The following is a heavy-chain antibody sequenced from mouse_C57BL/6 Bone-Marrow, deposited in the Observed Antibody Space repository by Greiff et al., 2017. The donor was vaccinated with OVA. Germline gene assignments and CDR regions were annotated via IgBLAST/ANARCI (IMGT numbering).Heavy chain of an antibody. J-gene: IGHJ2*01. V-gene: IGHV1-69*01. CDR2: IDPSDSYT. CDR1: GYTFTSYW. D-gene: IGHD2-4*01. CDR3: ERQGDYGFDY. Sequence: QVQLQQPGAELVMPGASVKLSCKASGYTFTSYWMHWVKQRPGQGLEWIGEIDPSDSYTNYNQKFKGKSTLTVDKSSSTAYMQLSSLTSEDSAVYYCERQGDYGFDYWGQGTTLTVSS.